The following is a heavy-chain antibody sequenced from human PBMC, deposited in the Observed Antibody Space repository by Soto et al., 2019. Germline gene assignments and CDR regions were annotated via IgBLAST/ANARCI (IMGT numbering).Heavy chain of an antibody. CDR1: GFTISDAW. J-gene: IGHJ4*02. D-gene: IGHD6-6*01. V-gene: IGHV3-15*01. Sequence: EVQLVESGGGLVKPGGSLRLSCAVSGFTISDAWMSWVRQAPGKGLEWVARIKSESDGGALDCAAPVKGRFGVSRDDSRNTLFLQMNSLRDDDTGVYYCTTDRRQLAQFDNWGQGTLVSVSS. CDR3: TTDRRQLAQFDN. CDR2: IKSESDGGAL.